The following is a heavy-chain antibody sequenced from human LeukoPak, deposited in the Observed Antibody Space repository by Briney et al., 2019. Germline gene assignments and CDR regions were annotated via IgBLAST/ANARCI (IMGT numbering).Heavy chain of an antibody. J-gene: IGHJ3*02. CDR3: ASSTVTYPNDAFDI. Sequence: SETLSLTCIVSGGSISSYYWSWIRQPPGKGLEWIGYIYYSGSTNYNPSLKSRVTISVDTSKNQFSLKLSSVTAADTAVYYCASSTVTYPNDAFDIWGQGTMVTVSS. CDR1: GGSISSYY. CDR2: IYYSGST. D-gene: IGHD4-17*01. V-gene: IGHV4-59*01.